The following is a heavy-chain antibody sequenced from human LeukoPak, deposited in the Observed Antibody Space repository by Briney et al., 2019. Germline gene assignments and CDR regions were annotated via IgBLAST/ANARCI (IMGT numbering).Heavy chain of an antibody. V-gene: IGHV3-48*01. Sequence: QAGGSLRLSCAASGFTFSSYSMNWVRQAPGKGLEWVSYISSSSSTIYYADSVKGRFTISRDNSKNTLYLQMNSLRAEDTAVYYCARDLYPSRTQGMDVWGQGTTVTVSS. CDR1: GFTFSSYS. D-gene: IGHD2-2*02. CDR3: ARDLYPSRTQGMDV. CDR2: ISSSSSTI. J-gene: IGHJ6*02.